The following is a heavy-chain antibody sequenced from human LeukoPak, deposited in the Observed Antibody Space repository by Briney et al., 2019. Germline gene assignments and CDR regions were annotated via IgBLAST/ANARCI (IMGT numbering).Heavy chain of an antibody. CDR2: IWYDGSSN. D-gene: IGHD1-26*01. Sequence: GRSLRLSCAASGFTFSDYTIHWVRQAPGKGLEWVAGIWYDGSSNDYEDSVKGRFTISRDNSKNTLYLQINSLRAEDTAMYYCATNSGSPGGYWGQGTLVTVSS. CDR1: GFTFSDYT. CDR3: ATNSGSPGGY. J-gene: IGHJ4*02. V-gene: IGHV3-33*01.